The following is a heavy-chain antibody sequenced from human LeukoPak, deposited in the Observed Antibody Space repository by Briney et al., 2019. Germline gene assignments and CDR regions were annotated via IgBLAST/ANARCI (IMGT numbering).Heavy chain of an antibody. J-gene: IGHJ4*02. V-gene: IGHV4-59*01. CDR1: GGSISSYY. CDR2: IYYSGST. CDR3: ARSHSVWTSFDY. D-gene: IGHD3/OR15-3a*01. Sequence: PSETLSLTCTVSGGSISSYYWSWIRQPPGKGLEWIGYIYYSGSTSYNPSLKSRVTISVDTSKNQFSLKLSSVTAADTAVYYCARSHSVWTSFDYWGQGTLVTVSS.